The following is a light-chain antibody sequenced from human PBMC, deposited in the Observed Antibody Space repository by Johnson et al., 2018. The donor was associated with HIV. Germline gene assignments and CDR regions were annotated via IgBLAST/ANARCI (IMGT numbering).Light chain of an antibody. Sequence: QSVLTQPPSVSAAPGQKVIISCSGGSSDIGNNYVSWYQHLPGTAPKLLIYDDNKRPSVIPDRFSGSKSGTSATLGITGLQTGDEADYYCGTWDSSPGAGHIFGTGTKVTVL. CDR2: DDN. CDR3: GTWDSSPGAGHI. CDR1: SSDIGNNY. J-gene: IGLJ1*01. V-gene: IGLV1-51*01.